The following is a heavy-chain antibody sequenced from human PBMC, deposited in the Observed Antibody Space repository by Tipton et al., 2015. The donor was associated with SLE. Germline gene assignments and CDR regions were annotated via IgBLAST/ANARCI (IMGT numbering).Heavy chain of an antibody. CDR3: ARESGSYPGHFDY. V-gene: IGHV3-33*01. D-gene: IGHD1-26*01. J-gene: IGHJ4*02. Sequence: SLRLSCAASGFKFSDYAMHWVRQAPGKGLEWVAVIWFDGSNKYYGDSVQGRFTISRDNSKNSVYLEMNSLRVEDTAVYYCARESGSYPGHFDYWGQGSLVTVSS. CDR2: IWFDGSNK. CDR1: GFKFSDYA.